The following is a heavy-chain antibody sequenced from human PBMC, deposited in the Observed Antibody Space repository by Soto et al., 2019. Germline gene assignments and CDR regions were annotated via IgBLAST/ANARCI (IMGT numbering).Heavy chain of an antibody. CDR2: IHGDGDYS. V-gene: IGHV3-23*01. J-gene: IGHJ2*01. Sequence: EVQLLDSGGGLVQPGGSLRLSCAASGFMFSCCAMSWVRQAPGKGLEWVSTIHGDGDYSHYTDSVEGRFTISRDNSRNKVYLQMSSLRGDDMAVYYCAKTRGGGSYTNWSFAVWGRGTLVTVTS. D-gene: IGHD1-26*01. CDR3: AKTRGGGSYTNWSFAV. CDR1: GFMFSCCA.